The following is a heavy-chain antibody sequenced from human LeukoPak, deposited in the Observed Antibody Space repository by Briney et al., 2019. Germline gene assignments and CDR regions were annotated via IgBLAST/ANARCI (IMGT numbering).Heavy chain of an antibody. Sequence: PGGSLRLSCAASGFIFSSYGMHWVRQAPGKRLEWVSLIWYDGSKSSHADSVKGRFTISRDNSKNTQYLQMNSLRAEDTAVYYCASMTTVTLDDAFDIWGHGTMVIVSS. D-gene: IGHD4-17*01. CDR3: ASMTTVTLDDAFDI. CDR2: IWYDGSKS. V-gene: IGHV3-33*01. J-gene: IGHJ3*02. CDR1: GFIFSSYG.